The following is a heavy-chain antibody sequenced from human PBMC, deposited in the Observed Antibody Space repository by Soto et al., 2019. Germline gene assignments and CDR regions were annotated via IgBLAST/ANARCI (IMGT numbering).Heavy chain of an antibody. J-gene: IGHJ6*02. V-gene: IGHV3-30*18. CDR2: ISYDGSNK. D-gene: IGHD6-13*01. Sequence: QVQLVESGGGVVQPGRSLRLSCAASGFTFSSYGMHWVRQAPGKGLEWVAVISYDGSNKYYADSVKGRFTISRDNSKNTLYLQMNSLRAEDTAVYYCAKALRQLVYYYYGMDVWGQGTTVTVSS. CDR1: GFTFSSYG. CDR3: AKALRQLVYYYYGMDV.